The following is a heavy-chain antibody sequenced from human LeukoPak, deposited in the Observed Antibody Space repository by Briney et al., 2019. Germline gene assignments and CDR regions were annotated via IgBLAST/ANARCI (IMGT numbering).Heavy chain of an antibody. D-gene: IGHD6-19*01. CDR3: ARQYSSGWSAYYYYYMDV. CDR1: GCTFTGYY. J-gene: IGHJ6*03. V-gene: IGHV1-2*02. Sequence: ASVKVSCKASGCTFTGYYMHWVRQAPGQGLEWMGWINPNSGGTNYAQKFQGRVTMTRDTSISTAYMELRSLRSDDTAVYYCARQYSSGWSAYYYYYMDVWGKGTTVTVSS. CDR2: INPNSGGT.